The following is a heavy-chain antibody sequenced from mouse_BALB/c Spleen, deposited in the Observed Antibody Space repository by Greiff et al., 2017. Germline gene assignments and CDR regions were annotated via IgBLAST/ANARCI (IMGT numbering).Heavy chain of an antibody. J-gene: IGHJ1*01. CDR3: ARGDYYGYLYWYFDV. V-gene: IGHV2-9*02. Sequence: VQVVESGPGLVAPSQSLSITCTVSGFSLTSYGVHWVRQPPGKGLEWLGVIWAGGSTNYNSALMSRLSISKDNSKSQVFLKMNSLQTDDTAMYYCARGDYYGYLYWYFDVWGAGTTVTVSS. D-gene: IGHD1-2*01. CDR2: IWAGGST. CDR1: GFSLTSYG.